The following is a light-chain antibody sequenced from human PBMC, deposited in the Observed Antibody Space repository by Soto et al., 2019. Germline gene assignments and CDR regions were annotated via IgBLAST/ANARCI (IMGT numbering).Light chain of an antibody. CDR1: SSDVGGYNY. Sequence: QSVLAQPASVSGSPGQSITISCPGNSSDVGGYNYVSWYQQHPGKAPKLMIYDVSNRPSGVSNRFSGSKSGNTASLTISGLQAEDEADYYCSSYTSSTFFGTGTKVTVL. CDR3: SSYTSSTF. V-gene: IGLV2-14*01. J-gene: IGLJ1*01. CDR2: DVS.